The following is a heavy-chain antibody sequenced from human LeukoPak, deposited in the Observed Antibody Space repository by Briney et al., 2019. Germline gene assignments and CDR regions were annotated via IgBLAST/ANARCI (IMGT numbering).Heavy chain of an antibody. Sequence: SETLSLTCTVSGGSISSSSYYWGWIRQPPGKGLEWIGSIYYSGSTYYNPSLKSRVTMSVDTSKNQFSLKLSSVTAADTAVYYCARDLRLLGYCSSTSCYKNYYGMDVWGQGTTVTVSS. D-gene: IGHD2-2*01. CDR2: IYYSGST. J-gene: IGHJ6*02. CDR3: ARDLRLLGYCSSTSCYKNYYGMDV. V-gene: IGHV4-39*07. CDR1: GGSISSSSYY.